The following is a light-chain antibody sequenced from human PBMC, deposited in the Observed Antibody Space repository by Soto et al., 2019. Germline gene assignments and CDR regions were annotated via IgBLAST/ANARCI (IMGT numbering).Light chain of an antibody. J-gene: IGKJ4*01. Sequence: DIQMTQSPSTLSASVGDRVTITCWASQSISSWLAWYQQKPGKAPKLLIYKASSLESGVPSRFSGSGSGTEFTLTISSLQPDDFATYYCQQLERYPSTFGGGTKVDI. V-gene: IGKV1-5*03. CDR3: QQLERYPST. CDR2: KAS. CDR1: QSISSW.